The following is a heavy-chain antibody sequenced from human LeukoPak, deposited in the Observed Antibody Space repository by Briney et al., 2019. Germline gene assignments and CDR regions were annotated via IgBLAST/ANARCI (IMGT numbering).Heavy chain of an antibody. CDR3: AKEGPRRYDSSGYSYYYYMDV. Sequence: GGSLRLSCAASGFTFSSYGMHWVRQAPGKGLEGVAFIRYDGSNKYYADSVKGRFTISRDNSKNTLYLQMNSLRAEDTAVYYCAKEGPRRYDSSGYSYYYYMDVGGKGTTVTVSS. D-gene: IGHD3-22*01. V-gene: IGHV3-30*02. CDR1: GFTFSSYG. J-gene: IGHJ6*03. CDR2: IRYDGSNK.